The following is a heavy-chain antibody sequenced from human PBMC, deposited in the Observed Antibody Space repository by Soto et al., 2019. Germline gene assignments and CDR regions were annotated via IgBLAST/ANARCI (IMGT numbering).Heavy chain of an antibody. CDR3: ARAKLNYYDSSRNWCDP. D-gene: IGHD3-22*01. Sequence: GASVKVSCKASGGTFSSYAISWVRQAPGQGLEWMGGIIPIFGTANYAQKFQGRVTITADESTSTAYMELSSLRSEDTAVYYCARAKLNYYDSSRNWCDPWGQGTRVNVS. J-gene: IGHJ5*02. CDR2: IIPIFGTA. V-gene: IGHV1-69*13. CDR1: GGTFSSYA.